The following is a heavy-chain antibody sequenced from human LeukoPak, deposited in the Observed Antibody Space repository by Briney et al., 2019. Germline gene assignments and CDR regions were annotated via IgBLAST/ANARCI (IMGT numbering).Heavy chain of an antibody. Sequence: SVKVSCKASGGTYSSYTFSWVRQAPGQGLEWMGVIIPMFGTSNYAQRFLGRVTITADDSTSTAYMELSSLRSEDTAVYYCARAYTASSYYYGPYFDYWGQGTLVTVSS. J-gene: IGHJ4*02. CDR1: GGTYSSYT. CDR2: IIPMFGTS. D-gene: IGHD3-16*01. CDR3: ARAYTASSYYYGPYFDY. V-gene: IGHV1-69*13.